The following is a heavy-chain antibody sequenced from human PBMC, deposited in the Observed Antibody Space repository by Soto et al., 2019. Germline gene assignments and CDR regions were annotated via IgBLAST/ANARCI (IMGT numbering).Heavy chain of an antibody. Sequence: QVQLVESGGCVVQPGRSLRLSCAASGFIFSGYAMHWVRQAPGKGLEWVAVISYDGNTQYYADSVKGRFTVSRDNSNNMLYVQMKNLRDEDKAMYYCAKETNAYEINFWGQGTLVTVSS. D-gene: IGHD5-12*01. CDR2: ISYDGNTQ. CDR3: AKETNAYEINF. CDR1: GFIFSGYA. J-gene: IGHJ4*02. V-gene: IGHV3-30-3*01.